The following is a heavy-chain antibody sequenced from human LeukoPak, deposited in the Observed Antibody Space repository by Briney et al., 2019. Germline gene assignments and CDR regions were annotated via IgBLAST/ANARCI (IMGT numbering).Heavy chain of an antibody. Sequence: GGSLRLSCTASGFTFSNFWMGWVRQAPGKGLEWVSSISSSSSYIYYADSVKGQFTISRDNSKNTLYLQMNSLRGDDTAVYYCVRGAYYYEDWGQGTLVTVSS. D-gene: IGHD3-22*01. J-gene: IGHJ4*02. V-gene: IGHV3-21*01. CDR2: ISSSSSYI. CDR3: VRGAYYYED. CDR1: GFTFSNFW.